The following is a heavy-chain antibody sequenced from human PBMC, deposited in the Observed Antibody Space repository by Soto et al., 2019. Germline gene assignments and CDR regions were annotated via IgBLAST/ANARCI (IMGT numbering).Heavy chain of an antibody. V-gene: IGHV3-23*01. CDR3: AKARYSYGYDLDS. J-gene: IGHJ4*02. D-gene: IGHD5-18*01. Sequence: EVQLLESEGGLVQPGGSLRLSCAASGFTFSSYAMTWVRQAPGKGLEWVSAISGSGGSTYYIDSVKGRFTISRDNSKNTLYLQMNSLGAEDTAVYYCAKARYSYGYDLDSWGQGTLVTVSS. CDR1: GFTFSSYA. CDR2: ISGSGGST.